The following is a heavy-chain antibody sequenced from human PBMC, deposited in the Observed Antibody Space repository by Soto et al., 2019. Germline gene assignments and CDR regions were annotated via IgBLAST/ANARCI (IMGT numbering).Heavy chain of an antibody. CDR1: GGSISSGGYY. CDR3: ARDGGRDGYNAGSDAFDI. V-gene: IGHV4-31*03. D-gene: IGHD3-16*01. Sequence: KPSETLSLTCTVSGGSISSGGYYWSWIRQHPGKGLEWIGYIYYSGSTYYNPSLKSRVTISVDTSKNQFSLKLSSVTAADTAVYYCARDGGRDGYNAGSDAFDIWGQGTMVTVSS. CDR2: IYYSGST. J-gene: IGHJ3*02.